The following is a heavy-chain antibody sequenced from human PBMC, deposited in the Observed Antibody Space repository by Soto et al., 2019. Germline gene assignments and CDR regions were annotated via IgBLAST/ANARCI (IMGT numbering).Heavy chain of an antibody. D-gene: IGHD3-3*01. CDR1: GGSISSSSYY. CDR3: AGHMRELRFLEWLFSLDY. CDR2: IYYSGST. J-gene: IGHJ4*02. V-gene: IGHV4-39*01. Sequence: SETLSLTCTVSGGSISSSSYYWGWIRQPPGKGLEWIGSIYYSGSTYYNPSLKSRVTISVDTSKNQFSLKLSSVTAADTAVYYCAGHMRELRFLEWLFSLDYWGQGTLVTVSS.